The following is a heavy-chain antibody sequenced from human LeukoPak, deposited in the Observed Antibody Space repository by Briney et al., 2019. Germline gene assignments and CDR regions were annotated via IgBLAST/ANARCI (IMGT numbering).Heavy chain of an antibody. V-gene: IGHV3-23*01. Sequence: PGGSLRLSCAASGFTFNSYAMSWVRQAPGKGLEWVSAISGSGGSTYYADSVKGRFTISRDNSKNTLYPQMNSLRAEDTAVYYCAKDSPIAAAAGIKLVDWFDPWGQGTLVTVSS. CDR3: AKDSPIAAAAGIKLVDWFDP. D-gene: IGHD6-13*01. CDR2: ISGSGGST. CDR1: GFTFNSYA. J-gene: IGHJ5*02.